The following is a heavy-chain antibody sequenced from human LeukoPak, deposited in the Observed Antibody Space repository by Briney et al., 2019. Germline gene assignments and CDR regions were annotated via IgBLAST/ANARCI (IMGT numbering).Heavy chain of an antibody. J-gene: IGHJ4*02. CDR1: VGSISSYY. D-gene: IGHD6-13*01. Sequence: PSETLSLTCTVSVGSISSYYWSWIRQPPGKGLEWIGYISYSGNTNYNPSLKSRVTISVDTSKNQFSLKLSSVTAADTAVYYCARQGGYIAPLALWGQGTLVTVSA. CDR3: ARQGGYIAPLAL. CDR2: ISYSGNT. V-gene: IGHV4-59*08.